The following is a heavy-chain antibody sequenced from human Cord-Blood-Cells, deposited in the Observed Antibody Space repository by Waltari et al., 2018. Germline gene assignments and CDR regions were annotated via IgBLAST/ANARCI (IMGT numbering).Heavy chain of an antibody. Sequence: QLQLQESGPGLVKPAETLSLTCTVSGGPISSNSYYWGWIRQPPGKGLEWFGSIYYSGSTYYNPSLKSRVTISVDTSKNQFSLKLSSVTAADTAVYYCARGAVAGTVFDYWGQGTLVTVSS. J-gene: IGHJ4*02. D-gene: IGHD6-19*01. CDR3: ARGAVAGTVFDY. CDR1: GGPISSNSYY. V-gene: IGHV4-39*01. CDR2: IYYSGST.